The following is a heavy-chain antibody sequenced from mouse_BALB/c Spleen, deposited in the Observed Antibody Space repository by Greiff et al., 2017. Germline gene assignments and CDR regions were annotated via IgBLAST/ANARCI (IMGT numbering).Heavy chain of an antibody. D-gene: IGHD2-14*01. CDR1: GYTFTSYY. CDR3: TRRGSYYRYGGTYPSYAMDY. Sequence: QVQLQQSGAELVKPGASVKLSCKASGYTFTSYYMYWVKQRPGQGLEWIGEINPSNGGTNFNEKFKSKATLTVDKSSSTAYMQLSSLTSEDSAVYYCTRRGSYYRYGGTYPSYAMDYWGQGTSVTVSS. CDR2: INPSNGGT. V-gene: IGHV1S81*02. J-gene: IGHJ4*01.